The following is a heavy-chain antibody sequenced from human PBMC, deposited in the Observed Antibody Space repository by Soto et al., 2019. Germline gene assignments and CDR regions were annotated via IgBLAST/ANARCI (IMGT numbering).Heavy chain of an antibody. V-gene: IGHV4-31*03. CDR1: GGSISSGGYY. J-gene: IGHJ1*01. CDR3: ARWGHRSSTSCYDPIVYFQH. Sequence: SETLSLTCTVSGGSISSGGYYWSWIRQHPGKGLEWIGYIYYSGSTYYNPSLKSRVTISVDTSKNQFSLKLSSVTAADTAVYYCARWGHRSSTSCYDPIVYFQHWGQGTLVTVSS. CDR2: IYYSGST. D-gene: IGHD2-2*01.